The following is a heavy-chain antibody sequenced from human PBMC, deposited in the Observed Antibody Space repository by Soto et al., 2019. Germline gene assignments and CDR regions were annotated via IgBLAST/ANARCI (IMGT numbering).Heavy chain of an antibody. CDR3: ARRTSIAARSYYYYGMDV. Sequence: SETLSLTCTVSGGSISSSSYYWGWIRQPPGKGLEWIGSIYYSGSTYYNPSLKSRVTISVDTSKNQFSLKLSSVTAADTAVYYCARRTSIAARSYYYYGMDVWGQGTTVTVSS. J-gene: IGHJ6*02. D-gene: IGHD6-6*01. CDR2: IYYSGST. V-gene: IGHV4-39*01. CDR1: GGSISSSSYY.